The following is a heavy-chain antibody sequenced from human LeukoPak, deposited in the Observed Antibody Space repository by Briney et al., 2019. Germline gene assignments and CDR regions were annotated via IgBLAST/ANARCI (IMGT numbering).Heavy chain of an antibody. CDR1: GGSFSGYY. V-gene: IGHV4-34*01. D-gene: IGHD6-13*01. CDR3: ASGIAAAGVFDY. J-gene: IGHJ4*02. CDR2: INHSGST. Sequence: PSETLSLTCAVYGGSFSGYYWSWIRQPPGKGLEWIGEINHSGSTNYNPSLKSRVTISVDTSKNQFSLKLSSVTAADTAVYYCASGIAAAGVFDYWGQGTLVTVSS.